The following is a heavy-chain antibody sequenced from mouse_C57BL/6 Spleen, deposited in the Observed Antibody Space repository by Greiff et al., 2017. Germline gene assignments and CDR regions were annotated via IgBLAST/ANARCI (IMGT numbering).Heavy chain of an antibody. D-gene: IGHD2-4*01. CDR3: ARGYDYDGFAY. Sequence: EVQVVESGPGMVKPSQSLSLTCTVTGYSITSGYDRHWIRHFPGNKLEWMGYISYSGSTNYNPSLKSRISITHDTSKNHFFLKLNSVTTEDTATYYCARGYDYDGFAYWGQGTLVTVSA. CDR1: GYSITSGYD. V-gene: IGHV3-1*01. CDR2: ISYSGST. J-gene: IGHJ3*01.